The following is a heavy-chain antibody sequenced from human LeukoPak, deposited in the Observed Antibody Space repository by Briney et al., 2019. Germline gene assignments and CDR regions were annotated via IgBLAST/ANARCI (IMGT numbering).Heavy chain of an antibody. V-gene: IGHV5-51*01. J-gene: IGHJ4*02. Sequence: GESLKISCQGSGYRFVSYWIAWVRHVPGKGLEWMGIIYPGDSETTYSPSFEGQVTISADKSISTAYLQWTSLKASDSAIYYCARRSYVGREFDYWGQGTLVTVSS. CDR3: ARRSYVGREFDY. CDR2: IYPGDSET. D-gene: IGHD3-16*01. CDR1: GYRFVSYW.